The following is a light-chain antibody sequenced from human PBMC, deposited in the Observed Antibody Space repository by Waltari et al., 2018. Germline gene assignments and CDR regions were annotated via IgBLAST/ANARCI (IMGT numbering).Light chain of an antibody. CDR3: QQYNKWPPLT. Sequence: EVLMTQSPATLSVSPGERVTLSCRASQNIHANLAWYQQKPGQAPRLLSYGASTKATAIPARFRGSGSGTEFTLTISSLQSQDFAVYYCQQYNKWPPLTFGRGTKVEIK. CDR2: GAS. V-gene: IGKV3-15*01. J-gene: IGKJ4*01. CDR1: QNIHAN.